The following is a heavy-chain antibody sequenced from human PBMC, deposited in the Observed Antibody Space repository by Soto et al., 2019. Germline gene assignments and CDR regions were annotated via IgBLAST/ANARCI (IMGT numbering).Heavy chain of an antibody. CDR1: DLSLRSYG. CDR2: ISGGGGRT. J-gene: IGHJ6*02. V-gene: IGHV3-23*01. D-gene: IGHD2-21*01. Sequence: EVQLLESGGGLVQPGGSLRLSCVVSDLSLRSYGMSWVRQAPGKGLEWVSVISGGGGRTDYADSVKGRFTISRDISKYTVFWQMNSLRDEDTAVYYCAKDRDSRGMDVWGQGTRVTVAS. CDR3: AKDRDSRGMDV.